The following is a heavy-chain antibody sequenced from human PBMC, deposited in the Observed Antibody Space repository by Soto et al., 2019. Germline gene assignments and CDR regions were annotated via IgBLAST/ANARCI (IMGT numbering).Heavy chain of an antibody. CDR1: GGTFSSYA. Sequence: QVQLVQSGAEVKKPGSSVKVSCKASGGTFSSYAISWVRQAPGQGLEWMGGIIPIFGTANYAQKFQGRVTITADESTSTAYMELSSLRSEDTVVYYCAQSPFGQQLVRDYFDYWGQGTLVTVSS. CDR2: IIPIFGTA. CDR3: AQSPFGQQLVRDYFDY. D-gene: IGHD6-13*01. V-gene: IGHV1-69*01. J-gene: IGHJ4*02.